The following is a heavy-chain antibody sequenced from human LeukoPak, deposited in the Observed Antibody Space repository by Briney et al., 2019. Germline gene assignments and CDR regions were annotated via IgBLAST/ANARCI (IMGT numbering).Heavy chain of an antibody. CDR1: GFTFSSYA. CDR2: ISGSGGST. D-gene: IGHD3-3*01. J-gene: IGHJ5*02. Sequence: GGSLRLSCAASGFTFSSYAMSWVRQAPGKGLEWVSAISGSGGSTYYADSVKGRFTISRDNSKNTLYLQMNSLRAEDTAVYYCAKDFNFWSVPRTNWFDPWGQGTLVTVSS. V-gene: IGHV3-23*01. CDR3: AKDFNFWSVPRTNWFDP.